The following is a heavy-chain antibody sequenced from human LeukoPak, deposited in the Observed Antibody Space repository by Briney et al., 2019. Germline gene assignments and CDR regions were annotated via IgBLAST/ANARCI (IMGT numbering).Heavy chain of an antibody. V-gene: IGHV3-74*01. D-gene: IGHD6-19*01. CDR1: GFTFSTYW. Sequence: PGGSLRLSCAASGFTFSTYWMHWVRQAPGKGLVWVSRITSDGSSTSHADSVRGRFTMSRDNAKDSVYLQMNSLRLEDTAVYFCAREPGDSSGWSEWGQGTLVTVSS. J-gene: IGHJ4*02. CDR3: AREPGDSSGWSE. CDR2: ITSDGSST.